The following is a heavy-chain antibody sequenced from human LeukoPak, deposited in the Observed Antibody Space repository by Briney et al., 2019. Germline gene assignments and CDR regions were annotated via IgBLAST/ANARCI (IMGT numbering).Heavy chain of an antibody. CDR1: GFTFSNYN. Sequence: NAGGSLRLSCAASGFTFSNYNMHWVHQAPGKGLEWVSTISSSGSSIFYADSVKGRFTISRDNAKNSLYLQMHSLRAEDTGVYYCATGGTAVTRYFGLWGRGTLVTVSP. V-gene: IGHV3-21*01. CDR3: ATGGTAVTRYFGL. CDR2: ISSSGSSI. J-gene: IGHJ2*01. D-gene: IGHD4-17*01.